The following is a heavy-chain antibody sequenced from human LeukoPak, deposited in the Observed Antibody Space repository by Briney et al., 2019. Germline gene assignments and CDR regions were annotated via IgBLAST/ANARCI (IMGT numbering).Heavy chain of an antibody. CDR1: GFTFSDYY. CDR2: IYSGGST. CDR3: ARAIAAKDDY. Sequence: GGSLRLSCAASGFTFSDYYMSWIRQAPGKGLEWVSVIYSGGSTYYADSVKGRFTISRDNSKNTLYLQMNSLRAEDTAVYYCARAIAAKDDYWGQGTLVTVSS. V-gene: IGHV3-66*01. J-gene: IGHJ4*02. D-gene: IGHD2-15*01.